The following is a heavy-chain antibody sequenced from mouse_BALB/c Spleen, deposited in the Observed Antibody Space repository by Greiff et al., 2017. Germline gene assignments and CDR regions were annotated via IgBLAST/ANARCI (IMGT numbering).Heavy chain of an antibody. CDR2: IYPGSGNT. V-gene: IGHV1-63*01. J-gene: IGHJ4*01. Sequence: QVQLQQSGAELVRPGTSVKISCKASGYAFTNYWLGWVKQRPGHGLEWIGDIYPGSGNTYYNEKFKGKATLTADKSSSTAYMQLSSLTSEDSAVYFCAREGLRLPYYAMDYWGQGTSVTVSS. CDR3: AREGLRLPYYAMDY. D-gene: IGHD1-2*01. CDR1: GYAFTNYW.